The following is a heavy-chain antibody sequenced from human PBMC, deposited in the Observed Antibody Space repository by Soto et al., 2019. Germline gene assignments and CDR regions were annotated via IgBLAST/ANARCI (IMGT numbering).Heavy chain of an antibody. Sequence: PSETLPLTCAVSGGSSISGGYSWSWIRQPPGKGLEWIGYIYHSGSTYYNPSLKSRVTISVDRSKNQFSLKLSSVTAADTAVYYCARIPSPWGQGTLVTVSS. J-gene: IGHJ5*02. CDR1: GGSSISGGYS. D-gene: IGHD2-21*01. CDR3: ARIPSP. V-gene: IGHV4-30-2*01. CDR2: IYHSGST.